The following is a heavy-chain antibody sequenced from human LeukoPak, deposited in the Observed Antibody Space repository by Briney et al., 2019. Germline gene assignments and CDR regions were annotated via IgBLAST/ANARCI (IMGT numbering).Heavy chain of an antibody. D-gene: IGHD6-13*01. CDR2: ISTYNGNT. V-gene: IGHV1-18*01. CDR3: ASHRYSSSWYYFDY. Sequence: GASVKVSCKASGYTFTSYGISWVRQAPGQGLEWMAWISTYNGNTNYAQKLQGRVTMTTDTSTSTAYMELRSLRSDDTAVYYCASHRYSSSWYYFDYWGQGTLVTVSS. CDR1: GYTFTSYG. J-gene: IGHJ4*02.